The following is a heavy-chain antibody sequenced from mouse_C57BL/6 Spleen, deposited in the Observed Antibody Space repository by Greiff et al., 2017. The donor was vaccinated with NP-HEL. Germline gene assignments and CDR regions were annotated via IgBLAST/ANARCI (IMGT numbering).Heavy chain of an antibody. CDR3: ARDDYYYGSSFYYAMDY. J-gene: IGHJ4*01. V-gene: IGHV5-4*01. CDR2: ISDGGSYT. CDR1: GFTFSSYA. Sequence: EVQRVESGGGLVKPGGSLKLSCAASGFTFSSYAMSWVRQTPEKRLEWVATISDGGSYTYYPDNVKGRFTISRDNAKNNLYLQMSHLKSEDTAMYYCARDDYYYGSSFYYAMDYWGQGTSVTVSS. D-gene: IGHD1-1*01.